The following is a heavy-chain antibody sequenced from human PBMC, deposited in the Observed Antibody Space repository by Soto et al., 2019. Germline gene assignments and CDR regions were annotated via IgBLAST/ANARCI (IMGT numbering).Heavy chain of an antibody. CDR2: INPNSGGT. J-gene: IGHJ6*02. V-gene: IGHV1-2*02. Sequence: QVQLVQSGAEVKKPGASVKVSCKASGYTFTGYYMHWVRQAPGQGLEWMGWINPNSGGTNYAQKCQGGGTLTRDTSISTADMELSWLRSEDTAVYYCDRNEMRYSGYGSASGYYSYGMDVWGHGTTVIDSS. D-gene: IGHD5-12*01. CDR1: GYTFTGYY. CDR3: DRNEMRYSGYGSASGYYSYGMDV.